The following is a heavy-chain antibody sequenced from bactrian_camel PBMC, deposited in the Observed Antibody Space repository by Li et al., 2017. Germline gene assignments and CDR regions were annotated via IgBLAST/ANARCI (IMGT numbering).Heavy chain of an antibody. CDR2: ISRVGEAT. J-gene: IGHJ4*01. D-gene: IGHD6*01. CDR3: AKAVGGGPYELDY. CDR1: GFVFSSSS. V-gene: IGHV3S40*01. Sequence: DVQLVESGGGLVQPGGSLRLSCEASGFVFSSSSMTWVRQAPGKGLEWVSAISRVGEATYYADSVTGRFTISRDNAKNSVHLQLNSLTTEDTATYYCAKAVGGGPYELDYWGQGTQVTVS.